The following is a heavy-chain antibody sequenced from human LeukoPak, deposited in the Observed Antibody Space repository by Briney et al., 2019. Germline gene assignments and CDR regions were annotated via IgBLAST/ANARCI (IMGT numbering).Heavy chain of an antibody. CDR1: GGSISSSSYY. CDR2: IYHSGIT. CDR3: ARLVESQPYYFDY. V-gene: IGHV4-61*05. D-gene: IGHD2-2*01. Sequence: SETLSLTCTVSGGSISSSSYYWGWIRQPPGKGLEWIGYIYHSGITNYIPSLKSRVTISMDTSKNQFSLKLNSVTAADTAVYYCARLVESQPYYFDYWGQGTLVTVSS. J-gene: IGHJ4*02.